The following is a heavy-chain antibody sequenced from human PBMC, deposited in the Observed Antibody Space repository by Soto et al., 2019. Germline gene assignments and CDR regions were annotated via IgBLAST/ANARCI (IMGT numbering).Heavy chain of an antibody. Sequence: PSETLSLTCAVYGGSFSGYYWSWIRQPPGKGLEWIGEINHSGSTNYNPSLKSRVTISVDTSKNQFSLKLSSVTAADTAVYYCAREAQRLLLWRWFDPWGQGTLVTVSS. J-gene: IGHJ5*02. CDR3: AREAQRLLLWRWFDP. CDR2: INHSGST. D-gene: IGHD3-10*01. V-gene: IGHV4-34*01. CDR1: GGSFSGYY.